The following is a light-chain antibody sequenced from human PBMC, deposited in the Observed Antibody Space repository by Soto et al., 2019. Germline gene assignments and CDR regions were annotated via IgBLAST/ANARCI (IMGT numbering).Light chain of an antibody. V-gene: IGLV2-8*01. CDR3: SSHAGSNLVV. CDR1: SSDVGGYNF. J-gene: IGLJ2*01. Sequence: QSALTQPPSASGSPGQSVTISCTGTSSDVGGYNFVSWYQQHPGKAPKLLIYEVNKRPSGVPDRFSGSKSGNTASLTVSGLQAKDEADYYCSSHAGSNLVVFGGGTKLTVL. CDR2: EVN.